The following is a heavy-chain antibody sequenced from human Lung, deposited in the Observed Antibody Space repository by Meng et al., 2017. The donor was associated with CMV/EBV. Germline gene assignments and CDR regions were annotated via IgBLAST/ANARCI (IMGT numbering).Heavy chain of an antibody. CDR2: VGGCDGDT. Sequence: ASVKVSCKASGYTFSRYGISWVRQAPGQGLEWLGWVGGCDGDTNYALEFRGRVTMTTDTVTNTAYMELRSLTSDDTAVYYCARDWECLDRSDVFDIWGHGTXVTVSS. J-gene: IGHJ3*02. CDR3: ARDWECLDRSDVFDI. V-gene: IGHV1-18*01. D-gene: IGHD3-9*01. CDR1: GYTFSRYG.